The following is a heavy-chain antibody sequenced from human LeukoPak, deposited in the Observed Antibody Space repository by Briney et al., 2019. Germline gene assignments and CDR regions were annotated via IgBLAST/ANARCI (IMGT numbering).Heavy chain of an antibody. CDR2: ITDSGGAT. CDR1: RFASSNYV. D-gene: IGHD3-3*01. CDR3: AKRGSDFRALEY. Sequence: GGSLRLSCAASRFASSNYVKNWVRQPPGKGLEWVSSITDSGGATYYADSMKGRFTISRDNSKSTLYLQMTSLKAEDTAVYYCAKRGSDFRALEYWGQGTLVTVSS. J-gene: IGHJ4*02. V-gene: IGHV3-23*01.